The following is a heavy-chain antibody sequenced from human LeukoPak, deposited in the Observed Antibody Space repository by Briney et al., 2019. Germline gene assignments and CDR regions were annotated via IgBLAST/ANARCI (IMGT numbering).Heavy chain of an antibody. D-gene: IGHD3-3*02. CDR2: ISSSSSTI. CDR1: GFTFSSYS. CDR3: ARELITFSEYYYYGMDV. Sequence: GGSLRLSCAASGFTFSSYSMNWVRQAPGKGLEWVSYISSSSSTIYYADSVKGRFTISRDNAKNSLYLQMNSLRAEDTAVYYCARELITFSEYYYYGMDVWGQGNTVTVSS. J-gene: IGHJ6*02. V-gene: IGHV3-48*01.